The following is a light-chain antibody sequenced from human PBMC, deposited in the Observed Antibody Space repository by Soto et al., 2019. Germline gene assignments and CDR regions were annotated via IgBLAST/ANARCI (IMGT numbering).Light chain of an antibody. Sequence: QSVLTQPPSASGSPGQSVTISCTGTSSDVGGYKYVSWYQQYPGKAPKLMIYAVNKRPSGVPDRFSGSKSGNTASLTVSGLQDEDEAGYYCSSYAGSNNYVFGTGTKVTV. CDR1: SSDVGGYKY. V-gene: IGLV2-8*01. J-gene: IGLJ1*01. CDR2: AVN. CDR3: SSYAGSNNYV.